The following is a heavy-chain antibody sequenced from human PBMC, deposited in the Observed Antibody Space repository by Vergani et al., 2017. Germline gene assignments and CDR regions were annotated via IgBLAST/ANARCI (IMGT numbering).Heavy chain of an antibody. J-gene: IGHJ3*02. Sequence: QVQLQESGPGLVKPSETLSLTCTVSGGSISSYYWSWIRQPPGKGLEWIGYIYYSGSTNYNPSLKSRVTISVDTSKNQFSLKLSSVTAADTAVYYCARVSNGDYGSKPRAEDAFDIWGQGTMVTVSS. CDR3: ARVSNGDYGSKPRAEDAFDI. CDR2: IYYSGST. CDR1: GGSISSYY. V-gene: IGHV4-59*01. D-gene: IGHD4-17*01.